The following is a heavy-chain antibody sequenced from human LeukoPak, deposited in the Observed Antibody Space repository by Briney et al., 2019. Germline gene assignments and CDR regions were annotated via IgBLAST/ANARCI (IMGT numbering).Heavy chain of an antibody. J-gene: IGHJ6*02. CDR2: ISSSSSYI. CDR1: GFTFSSYA. V-gene: IGHV3-21*01. Sequence: GGSLRLSCAASGFTFSSYAMSWVRQAPGKGLEWVSSISSSSSYIYYADSVRGRFTISRDNAKNSLYLQMNSLRAEDTAVYYCARGAIVVVPAAMPSYYYYGMDVWGQGTTVTVSS. D-gene: IGHD2-2*01. CDR3: ARGAIVVVPAAMPSYYYYGMDV.